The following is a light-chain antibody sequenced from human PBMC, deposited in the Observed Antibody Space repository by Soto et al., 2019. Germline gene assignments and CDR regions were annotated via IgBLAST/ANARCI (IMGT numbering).Light chain of an antibody. CDR3: QQLNTYPIT. Sequence: QLTQSPSSLSASLGDRVAITCRASQGISSYLAWYHKKPGKAPNVLIYAASTLQSGVPSRYRGSGSGTDFTLTISSLQPEDFETYYCQQLNTYPITFGQGTRLEIK. V-gene: IGKV1-9*01. J-gene: IGKJ5*01. CDR1: QGISSY. CDR2: AAS.